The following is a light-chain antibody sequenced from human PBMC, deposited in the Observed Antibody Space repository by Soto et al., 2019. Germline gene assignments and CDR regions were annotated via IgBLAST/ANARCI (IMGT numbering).Light chain of an antibody. Sequence: DIQLTQSPSTLSASVGDRVTITCPASQSIRRFLACNQQKPGKAPKVLIYDASSLESGVPSRFSGSGSGTEFSLTISSLQPDDFATYYCQQYNHYWTFGQGTKV. J-gene: IGKJ1*01. CDR2: DAS. V-gene: IGKV1-5*01. CDR3: QQYNHYWT. CDR1: QSIRRF.